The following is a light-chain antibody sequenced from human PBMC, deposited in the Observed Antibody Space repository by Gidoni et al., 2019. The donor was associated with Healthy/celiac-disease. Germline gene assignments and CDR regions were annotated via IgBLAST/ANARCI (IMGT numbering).Light chain of an antibody. Sequence: YELTQPPSVSVSPGQTASITCSGDKLGDKYACWYQQKPGQSPVLVIYQDSKRPSGIPERFSGSNSGNTATLTISGTQAMDEADYYCQAWDSSVVFGGGTKLTVL. J-gene: IGLJ2*01. V-gene: IGLV3-1*01. CDR3: QAWDSSVV. CDR1: KLGDKY. CDR2: QDS.